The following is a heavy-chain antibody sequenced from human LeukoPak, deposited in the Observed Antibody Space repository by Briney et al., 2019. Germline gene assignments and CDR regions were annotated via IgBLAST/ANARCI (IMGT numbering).Heavy chain of an antibody. J-gene: IGHJ6*03. V-gene: IGHV1-8*01. CDR1: GYTFTSND. CDR3: ARGPYCSSFSCRYYMDV. Sequence: GASVKVSCKASGYTFTSNDVNWVRLATGQGLEWMGWMNPNSGNTGYAQKFQGRVTLTRNTSINTAYMELSSLRSEDTAVYYCARGPYCSSFSCRYYMDVWGKGTTVTVSS. CDR2: MNPNSGNT. D-gene: IGHD2-2*01.